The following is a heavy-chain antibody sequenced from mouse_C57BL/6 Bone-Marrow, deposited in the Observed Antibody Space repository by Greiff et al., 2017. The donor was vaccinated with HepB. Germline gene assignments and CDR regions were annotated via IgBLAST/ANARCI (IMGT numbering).Heavy chain of an antibody. Sequence: EVMLVGSGGGLVKPGGSLKLSCAASGFTFSSYAMSWVSQTPVMGLEWVGTISDGGSYTYYPDNVKGRFTISRDNATNNLYLQMSHLKSEDTAIYYCARDLLPYFDYWGQGTTLTVSS. J-gene: IGHJ2*01. CDR2: ISDGGSYT. V-gene: IGHV5-4*01. CDR1: GFTFSSYA. D-gene: IGHD2-10*01. CDR3: ARDLLPYFDY.